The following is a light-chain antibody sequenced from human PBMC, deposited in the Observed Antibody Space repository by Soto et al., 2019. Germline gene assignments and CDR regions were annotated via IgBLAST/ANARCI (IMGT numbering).Light chain of an antibody. J-gene: IGKJ1*01. Sequence: DIQMTQSPSSLSASVGDRVTITCRASQTVYNYLIWYQQKPGKAPNLLIYAASSLQSGVPSRFSGSGSGTDFNLTISSLQTEDFATYYCQQTYTNLWTFGQGTKVEIK. CDR1: QTVYNY. CDR3: QQTYTNLWT. CDR2: AAS. V-gene: IGKV1-39*01.